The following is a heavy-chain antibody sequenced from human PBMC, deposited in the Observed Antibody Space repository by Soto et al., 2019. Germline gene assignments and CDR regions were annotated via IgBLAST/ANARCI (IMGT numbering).Heavy chain of an antibody. Sequence: PSETLSLTCTVSGGSISSGGYYWSWIRQHPGKGLECIGYIYYSGSTYYNPSLKSRVTISVDTSKNQFSLKLSSVTAADTAVYYCARSYYDFWSGYLAGFDPWGQGTLVTVSS. D-gene: IGHD3-3*01. CDR2: IYYSGST. CDR3: ARSYYDFWSGYLAGFDP. J-gene: IGHJ5*02. V-gene: IGHV4-31*03. CDR1: GGSISSGGYY.